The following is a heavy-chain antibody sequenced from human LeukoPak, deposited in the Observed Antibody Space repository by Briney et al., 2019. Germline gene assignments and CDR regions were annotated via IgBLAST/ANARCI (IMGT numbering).Heavy chain of an antibody. CDR3: ASQYYYYYMDV. Sequence: ASETLSLTCTVPGGSISSSSYSWGWIRQPPGKGLEWIGSIYYSGSAYYNPSLKSRVTISVDTSKNQFSLKLSSVTAADTAVYYCASQYYYYYMDVWGKGTTVTISS. CDR2: IYYSGSA. CDR1: GGSISSSSYS. J-gene: IGHJ6*03. V-gene: IGHV4-39*01.